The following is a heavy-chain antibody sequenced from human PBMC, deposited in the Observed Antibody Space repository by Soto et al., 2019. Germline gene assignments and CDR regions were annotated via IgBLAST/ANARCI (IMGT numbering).Heavy chain of an antibody. CDR3: ARRLYYDSSGFEGGGMDD. V-gene: IGHV4-39*01. CDR2: IYYSGST. J-gene: IGHJ6*02. D-gene: IGHD3-22*01. Sequence: SETLSLTCTVSGSSTSSSCYYWGWIRQPPGKGLEGIGSIYYSGSTYYNPSLKSRVTISVDTSKNRFSLKLSSGTAADTAVYYCARRLYYDSSGFEGGGMDDWGQGTTVTVS. CDR1: GSSTSSSCYY.